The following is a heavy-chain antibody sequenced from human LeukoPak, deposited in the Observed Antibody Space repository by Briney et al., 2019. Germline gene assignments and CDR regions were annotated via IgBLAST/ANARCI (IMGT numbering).Heavy chain of an antibody. CDR3: ARVSRQYYFDY. V-gene: IGHV4-4*07. CDR1: GGSISSYY. D-gene: IGHD2/OR15-2a*01. Sequence: PSETLSLTCTVSGGSISSYYWNWIRQPAGKGLEWIGRIHTSGSTNYNPSLKSRVTVSVDTSKNQFSLKLSSVTAADTAVYYCARVSRQYYFDYWGQGTLVTVSS. CDR2: IHTSGST. J-gene: IGHJ4*02.